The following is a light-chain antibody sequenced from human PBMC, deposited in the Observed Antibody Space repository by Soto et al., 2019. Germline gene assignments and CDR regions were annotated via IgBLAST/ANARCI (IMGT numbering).Light chain of an antibody. Sequence: EIVLTQSPATLSLSPGERATLSCRASQTVSSSLAWYQQKPGQAPRLPIYEVSNRATGIPARFSGSGSGADFTLTISSLEPGDFALYYCQQYNNWPAITFGQGTRLEIK. V-gene: IGKV3-11*01. CDR2: EVS. CDR1: QTVSSS. J-gene: IGKJ5*01. CDR3: QQYNNWPAIT.